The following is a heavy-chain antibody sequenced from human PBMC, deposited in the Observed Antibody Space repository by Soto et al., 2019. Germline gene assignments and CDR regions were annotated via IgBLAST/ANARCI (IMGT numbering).Heavy chain of an antibody. CDR3: ARGAPADYGDYVLGY. D-gene: IGHD4-17*01. CDR2: IYYSGST. J-gene: IGHJ4*02. V-gene: IGHV4-30-4*01. Sequence: QVQLQESGPGLVEPSQTLSLTCTVSGGSISSGDYYWSWIRQPPGKGLEWIGYIYYSGSTYYNPSLKSRVTISVDTSKNQFSLKLSSVTAADTAVYYCARGAPADYGDYVLGYWGQGTLVTVSS. CDR1: GGSISSGDYY.